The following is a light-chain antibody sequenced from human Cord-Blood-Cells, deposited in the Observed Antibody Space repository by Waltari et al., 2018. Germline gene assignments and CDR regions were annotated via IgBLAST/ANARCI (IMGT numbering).Light chain of an antibody. J-gene: IGLJ2*01. CDR1: SSAVGTYNL. V-gene: IGLV2-23*01. Sequence: QSALTQPASVSGSPGQPITISCPGTSSAVGTYNLVSWYQQHPGKAPKLMIYEGSKRPSGVSNRFSGSKSGNTASLTISGLQAEDEADYYCCSYAGSSTFVVFGGGTKLTVL. CDR2: EGS. CDR3: CSYAGSSTFVV.